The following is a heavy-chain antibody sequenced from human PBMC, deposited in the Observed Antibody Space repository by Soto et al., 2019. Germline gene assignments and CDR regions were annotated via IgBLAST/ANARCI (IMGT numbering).Heavy chain of an antibody. Sequence: EVQLLESGGGLEQPGGSLRLSCAASGFTFNNYAMSWVRQAPGKGLEWVSGISGSGGSTDYADSVKGRFTISRDNSKNTLFLQRNSLRAEDTAVYYCAKRNGEGCSGVRCYLYDHWGQGALVTVSS. V-gene: IGHV3-23*01. CDR1: GFTFNNYA. CDR2: ISGSGGST. D-gene: IGHD2-15*01. CDR3: AKRNGEGCSGVRCYLYDH. J-gene: IGHJ5*02.